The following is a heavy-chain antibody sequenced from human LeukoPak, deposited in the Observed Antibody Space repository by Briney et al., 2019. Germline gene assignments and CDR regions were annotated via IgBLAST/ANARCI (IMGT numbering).Heavy chain of an antibody. V-gene: IGHV3-7*01. CDR2: IKEDESAK. J-gene: IGHJ4*02. CDR1: GFTFRSYW. CDR3: ARDVGGSLDY. D-gene: IGHD1-26*01. Sequence: GGSLRLSCAASGFTFRSYWMAWVRQAPGKGLEWVANIKEDESAKHQADSVKGRFTISRDNAQNSVYLQMSSLRGGDTAVYYCARDVGGSLDYWGQGTLVTVSS.